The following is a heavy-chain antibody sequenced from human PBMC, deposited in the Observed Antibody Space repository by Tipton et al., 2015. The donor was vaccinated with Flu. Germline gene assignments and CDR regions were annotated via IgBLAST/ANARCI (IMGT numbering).Heavy chain of an antibody. CDR1: GFTFSSYG. J-gene: IGHJ6*02. Sequence: SLRLSCAASGFTFSSYGMHWVRQAPGKGLEWMVVIWYDGNNKNYADSVKGRFTVSRDNSKNTLDLQMNSLRAEDTAVYYCARGGYSGKYYGMDVWGQGTTVTVSS. V-gene: IGHV3-33*01. CDR3: ARGGYSGKYYGMDV. D-gene: IGHD1-26*01. CDR2: IWYDGNNK.